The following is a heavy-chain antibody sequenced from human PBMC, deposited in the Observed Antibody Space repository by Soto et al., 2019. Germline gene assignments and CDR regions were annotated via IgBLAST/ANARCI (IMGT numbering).Heavy chain of an antibody. CDR3: AASSHRKSALSSSNYYYYMDV. Sequence: GGSLRLSCAASGFTFSSYGMHWVRQAPGKGLEWVAVISYDGSNKYYADSVKGRFTISRDNSKNTLYLQMNSLRAEDTAVYYCAASSHRKSALSSSNYYYYMDVWGKGTTVTVSS. J-gene: IGHJ6*03. CDR2: ISYDGSNK. V-gene: IGHV3-30*03. CDR1: GFTFSSYG. D-gene: IGHD6-6*01.